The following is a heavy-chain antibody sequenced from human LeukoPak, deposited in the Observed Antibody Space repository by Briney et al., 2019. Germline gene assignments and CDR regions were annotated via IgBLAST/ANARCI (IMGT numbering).Heavy chain of an antibody. D-gene: IGHD2-21*02. J-gene: IGHJ3*02. Sequence: SETLSLXCAVYGGSFSGYYWSWIRQPPGKGLEWIGEINHSGSTNYNPSLKSRVTISVDTSKNQFSLKLSSVTAADTAVYYCAINRGGDDAFDIWGQGTMVTVSS. V-gene: IGHV4-34*01. CDR1: GGSFSGYY. CDR2: INHSGST. CDR3: AINRGGDDAFDI.